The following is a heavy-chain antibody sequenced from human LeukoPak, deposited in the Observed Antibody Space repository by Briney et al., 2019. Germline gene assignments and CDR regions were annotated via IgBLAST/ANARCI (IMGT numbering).Heavy chain of an antibody. CDR1: GGSFSSHA. D-gene: IGHD3-10*01. V-gene: IGHV1-69*13. J-gene: IGHJ4*02. CDR2: NIPMFVTA. CDR3: ARGGKAAAEQFDY. Sequence: SVKVSCKASGGSFSSHAISWVRQAPGQGLEWMGGNIPMFVTADYAQKFQGRVTITADESTNTAYMEVSSLRSEDTAMYYCARGGKAAAEQFDYWGQGTLDTVSS.